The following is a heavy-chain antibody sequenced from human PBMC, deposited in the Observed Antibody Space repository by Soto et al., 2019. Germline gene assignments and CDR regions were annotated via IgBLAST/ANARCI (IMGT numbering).Heavy chain of an antibody. CDR1: GGSISSYY. Sequence: PSETLSLTCTVSGGSISSYYWSWIQHPPGKGLEWIGYIYYSGSTNYNPSLKSRVTISVDTSKNQFSLKLSSVTAADTAVYYCARRYGPGFDYWGQGTLVTVSS. CDR2: IYYSGST. D-gene: IGHD4-17*01. V-gene: IGHV4-59*08. CDR3: ARRYGPGFDY. J-gene: IGHJ4*02.